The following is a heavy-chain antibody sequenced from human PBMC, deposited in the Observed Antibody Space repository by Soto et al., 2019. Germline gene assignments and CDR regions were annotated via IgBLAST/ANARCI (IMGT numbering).Heavy chain of an antibody. CDR1: GFTFSSYA. Sequence: GGSLRLSCAASGFTFSSYAMSWVRQAPGKGLEWVSAISGSGGSTYYADSVKGRFTISRDNSKNTLYLQMNSLRAEDTAVYYCAKGGYCSSTSCPKAGYGMDVWGQGTTVTV. CDR3: AKGGYCSSTSCPKAGYGMDV. D-gene: IGHD2-2*01. CDR2: ISGSGGST. V-gene: IGHV3-23*01. J-gene: IGHJ6*02.